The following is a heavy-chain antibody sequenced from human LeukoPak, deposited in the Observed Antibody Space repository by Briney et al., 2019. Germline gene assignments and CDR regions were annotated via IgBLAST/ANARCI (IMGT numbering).Heavy chain of an antibody. CDR2: IRYDGSNK. Sequence: GGSLRLSCAASGFTFSSYGMHWVRQAPGKGLEWVAFIRYDGSNKYYADPVKGRFTISRDNSENTLYLQMNSLRAEDTAVYYCAKASRSYGSGSYISPFDYWGQGTLVTVSS. V-gene: IGHV3-30*02. J-gene: IGHJ4*02. D-gene: IGHD3-10*01. CDR1: GFTFSSYG. CDR3: AKASRSYGSGSYISPFDY.